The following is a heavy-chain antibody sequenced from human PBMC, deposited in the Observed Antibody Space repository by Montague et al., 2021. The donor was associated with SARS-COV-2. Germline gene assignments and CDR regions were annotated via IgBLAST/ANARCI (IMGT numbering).Heavy chain of an antibody. V-gene: IGHV4-59*02. CDR1: GNSVRSYY. CDR3: ARENTVTTFGGPYYIDS. D-gene: IGHD4-17*01. CDR2: IYDSGST. J-gene: IGHJ4*02. Sequence: SETLSLTCIVSGNSVRSYYCGWIRQPPGKGLEWIGYIYDSGSTNXNPSLKSRVTISVDTSKNQFSLKLSSVTAADTAVYYCARENTVTTFGGPYYIDSWGQGTLVTVSA.